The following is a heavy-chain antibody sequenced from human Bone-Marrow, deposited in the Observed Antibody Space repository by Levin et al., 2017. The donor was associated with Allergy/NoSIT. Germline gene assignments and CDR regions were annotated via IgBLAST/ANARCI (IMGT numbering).Heavy chain of an antibody. D-gene: IGHD3-9*01. J-gene: IGHJ6*02. V-gene: IGHV1-18*01. CDR3: AREGREGYDILTGYLDYYYYGMDV. CDR1: GYTFTSYG. CDR2: ISACNGNT. Sequence: GESLKISCKASGYTFTSYGISWVRQAPGQGLEWMGWISACNGNTNYAQKLQGRVTMTTDTSTSTAYMELRSLRSDDTAVYYCAREGREGYDILTGYLDYYYYGMDVWGQGTTVTVSS.